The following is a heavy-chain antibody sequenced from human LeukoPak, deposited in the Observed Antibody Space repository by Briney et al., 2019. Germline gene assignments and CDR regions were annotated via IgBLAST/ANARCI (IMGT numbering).Heavy chain of an antibody. Sequence: SETLSLTCTVSSGSISNYYWSWIRQPAGKGLEWIGRMYTSGSTNYNPSLKSRVTISVDKSKNQVSLKLNSATAADTAVYYCARGSGYSSFDYWGQGTLVTVSS. CDR2: MYTSGST. CDR3: ARGSGYSSFDY. V-gene: IGHV4-4*07. CDR1: SGSISNYY. J-gene: IGHJ4*02. D-gene: IGHD6-19*01.